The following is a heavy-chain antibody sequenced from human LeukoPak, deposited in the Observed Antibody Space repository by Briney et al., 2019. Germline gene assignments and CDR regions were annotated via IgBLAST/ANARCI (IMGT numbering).Heavy chain of an antibody. CDR1: GFTFSSYW. CDR3: ARGYDSSGYYPALWYFDY. V-gene: IGHV3-7*03. Sequence: GSLRLSCAASGFTFSSYWMSWVRQAPGKGLEWVANIKQDGSEKYYVDSVKGRFTISRDNAKNSLYLQMNSLRAEDTAVYYCARGYDSSGYYPALWYFDYWGQGTLVTVSS. CDR2: IKQDGSEK. J-gene: IGHJ4*02. D-gene: IGHD3-22*01.